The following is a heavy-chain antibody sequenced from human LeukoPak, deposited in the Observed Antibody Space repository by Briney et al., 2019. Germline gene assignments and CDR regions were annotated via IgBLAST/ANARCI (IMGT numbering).Heavy chain of an antibody. V-gene: IGHV3-53*01. CDR2: IYSGGST. D-gene: IGHD6-13*01. CDR3: ARGGQQLVHYYYYYGMDV. Sequence: GGSLRLSCAVSGFTVSSNYMSWVRQAPGKGLEWVSVIYSGGSTYYADSVKGRFTISRDNSKNTLYLQMNSLRAEDTAVYYCARGGQQLVHYYYYYGMDVWGQGTTVTVSS. CDR1: GFTVSSNY. J-gene: IGHJ6*02.